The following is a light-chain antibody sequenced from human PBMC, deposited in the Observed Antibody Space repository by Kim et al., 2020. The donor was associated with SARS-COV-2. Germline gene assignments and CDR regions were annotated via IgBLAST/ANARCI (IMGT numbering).Light chain of an antibody. Sequence: EIVMTQSPATLSVSPGERATLSCRASQSVNSNLAWYQQKPGQAPRLLIYGASTRATGIPARFSGSGSGTEFTLTISSLQSDDFALYYCQHYNNWPPDTFGPGTKVDIK. CDR2: GAS. CDR1: QSVNSN. V-gene: IGKV3-15*01. CDR3: QHYNNWPPDT. J-gene: IGKJ3*01.